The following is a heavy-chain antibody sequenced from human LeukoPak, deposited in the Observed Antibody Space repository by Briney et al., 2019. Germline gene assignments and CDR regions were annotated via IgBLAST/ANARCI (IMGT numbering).Heavy chain of an antibody. Sequence: ASVKVSCKASGYTFTSYGMHWVRQAPGQRLEWMGWISAGNGNTKYSQKLQGKVTITRDTSASTAYMELSSLRSEDTAVYYCARADASSGSYPKSDWGQGTLVTVSS. CDR3: ARADASSGSYPKSD. V-gene: IGHV1-3*01. CDR2: ISAGNGNT. CDR1: GYTFTSYG. D-gene: IGHD3-10*01. J-gene: IGHJ4*02.